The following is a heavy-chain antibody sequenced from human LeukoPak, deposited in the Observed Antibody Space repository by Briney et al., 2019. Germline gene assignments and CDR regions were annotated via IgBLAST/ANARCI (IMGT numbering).Heavy chain of an antibody. CDR1: GFTFDDYA. V-gene: IGHV3-9*01. Sequence: PGGSLRLSCAASGFTFDDYAMHWVRQAPGKGLEWVSGISWNSGSIGYADSVKGRFTISRDNAKNSLYLQMNSLRAEDTAVYYCAKGLGRGYNYDDYFFDYWGQGTLVTVSS. CDR3: AKGLGRGYNYDDYFFDY. D-gene: IGHD5-18*01. CDR2: ISWNSGSI. J-gene: IGHJ4*02.